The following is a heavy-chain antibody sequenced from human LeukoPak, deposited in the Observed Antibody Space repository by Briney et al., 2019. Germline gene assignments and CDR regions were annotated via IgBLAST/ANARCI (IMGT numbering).Heavy chain of an antibody. CDR2: ISSSGSTI. Sequence: PGGSLRLSCAASGFTFSSYSMNWVRQAPGKGLEWVSYISSSGSTIYYADSVKGRFTISRDNSKNTGYLQMNSLRVEDTALYYCARDVLTSGWYEFDYWGQGTLVTVPS. CDR1: GFTFSSYS. V-gene: IGHV3-48*01. J-gene: IGHJ4*02. D-gene: IGHD6-19*01. CDR3: ARDVLTSGWYEFDY.